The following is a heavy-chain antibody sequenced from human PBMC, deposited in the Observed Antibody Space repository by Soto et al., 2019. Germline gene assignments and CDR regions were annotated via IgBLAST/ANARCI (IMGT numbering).Heavy chain of an antibody. CDR1: WDSFSSNMAA. Sequence: SQTLSLTCAISWDSFSSNMAACHCIRQSPSRGLEWLGRTYYRSRWYNDYTISVKSRITINPDTSRNQFSLHLNSVTPDDTAVYSCARVGVAGELDVWGQGTTVTVPS. V-gene: IGHV6-1*01. CDR2: TYYRSRWYN. D-gene: IGHD6-19*01. J-gene: IGHJ6*02. CDR3: ARVGVAGELDV.